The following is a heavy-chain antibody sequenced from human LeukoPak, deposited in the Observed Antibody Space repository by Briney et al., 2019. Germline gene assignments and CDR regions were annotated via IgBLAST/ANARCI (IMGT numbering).Heavy chain of an antibody. CDR2: ISGSGGST. CDR3: ATVVGATWYFDY. V-gene: IGHV3-23*01. CDR1: GFTFSIYA. D-gene: IGHD1-26*01. Sequence: PGGSLRLSCAASGFTFSIYAMSWVRQAPGKGLEWVSAISGSGGSTYYADSVKGRFTISRDNSKDTLYLQMNSLRAEDTAVYYCATVVGATWYFDYWGQGTLVTVSS. J-gene: IGHJ4*02.